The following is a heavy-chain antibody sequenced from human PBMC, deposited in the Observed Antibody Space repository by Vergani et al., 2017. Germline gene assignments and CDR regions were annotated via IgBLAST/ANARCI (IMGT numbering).Heavy chain of an antibody. CDR2: INHSGST. D-gene: IGHD3-3*02. CDR1: GGSFSGYY. V-gene: IGHV4-34*01. J-gene: IGHJ4*02. Sequence: QVQLPQWGAGLLKPSETLSLTCAVYGGSFSGYYWSWIRQPPGKGLEWIGEINHSGSTNYSPSLKSRVAISVDTSKNQFSLKLSSVTAADTAVYYCASSEDIFGVVINPFDYWGQGTLVTVSS. CDR3: ASSEDIFGVVINPFDY.